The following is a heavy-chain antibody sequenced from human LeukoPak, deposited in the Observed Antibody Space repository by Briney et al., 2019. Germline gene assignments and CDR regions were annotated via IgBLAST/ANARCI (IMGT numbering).Heavy chain of an antibody. CDR1: GGTFSSYA. CDR2: IIPIFGTA. D-gene: IGHD3-22*01. V-gene: IGHV1-69*13. J-gene: IGHJ4*02. CDR3: ASLYRYDSSGYDYFDY. Sequence: GVSVKVSCKASGGTFSSYAISWVRQAPGQGLEWMGGIIPIFGTANYAQKFQGRVTITADESTSTAYMELSSLRSEDTAVYYCASLYRYDSSGYDYFDYWGQGTLVTVSS.